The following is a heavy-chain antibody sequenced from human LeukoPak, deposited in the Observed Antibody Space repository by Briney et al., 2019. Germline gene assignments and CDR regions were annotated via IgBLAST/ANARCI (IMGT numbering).Heavy chain of an antibody. CDR3: ARDAGIAARHSPDYYYYYMDV. D-gene: IGHD6-6*01. CDR1: GFTFDDYA. J-gene: IGHJ6*03. CDR2: ISWNSGSI. Sequence: PGGSLRLSCAASGFTFDDYAMHWVRHAPGKGLEWVSGISWNSGSIGYADSVKGRFTISRDNAKNSLYLQMNSLRAEDTAVYYCARDAGIAARHSPDYYYYYMDVWGKGTTVTVSS. V-gene: IGHV3-9*01.